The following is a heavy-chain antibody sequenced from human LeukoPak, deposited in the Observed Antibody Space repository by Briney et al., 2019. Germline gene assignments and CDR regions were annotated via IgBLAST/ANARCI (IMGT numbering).Heavy chain of an antibody. J-gene: IGHJ4*02. CDR2: INHSGST. Sequence: SETLSLTCAVYGGSFSGYYWSWIRQPPGKGLEWIGEINHSGSTNYNPSLKSRVTISVDTSKNQFSLKLSAVTAADTAVYYCARAGLNGDVDYWGQGTLVTVSS. CDR1: GGSFSGYY. CDR3: ARAGLNGDVDY. V-gene: IGHV4-34*01. D-gene: IGHD4-17*01.